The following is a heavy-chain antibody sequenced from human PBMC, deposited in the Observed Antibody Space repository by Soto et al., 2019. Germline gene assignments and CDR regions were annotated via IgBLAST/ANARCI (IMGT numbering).Heavy chain of an antibody. CDR2: IYYSGST. D-gene: IGHD2-2*02. J-gene: IGHJ6*03. V-gene: IGHV4-59*08. Sequence: SETLSLTCTVSGGSISSYYWSWIRQPPGKGLEWIGYIYYSGSTNYNPSHKSRVTISVDTSKNQFSLKLSSVTAADTAVYYCARHFCSSTSCYKGYYYYYMDVWGKGTTVTVSS. CDR1: GGSISSYY. CDR3: ARHFCSSTSCYKGYYYYYMDV.